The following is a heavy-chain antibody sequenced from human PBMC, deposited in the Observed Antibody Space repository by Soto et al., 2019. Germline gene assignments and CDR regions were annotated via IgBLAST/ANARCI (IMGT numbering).Heavy chain of an antibody. CDR3: ARGRRSDAFDI. J-gene: IGHJ3*02. CDR2: IYSGGST. CDR1: GFTVSSNY. Sequence: EVQLVESGGGLIQPGGSLRLSCAASGFTVSSNYMSWVRQAPGKGLEWVSVIYSGGSTYYADSVKGRFTISRDNSKNTRYHKKNSLRAEDTAVYYCARGRRSDAFDIWGQGTMVTVSS. V-gene: IGHV3-53*01.